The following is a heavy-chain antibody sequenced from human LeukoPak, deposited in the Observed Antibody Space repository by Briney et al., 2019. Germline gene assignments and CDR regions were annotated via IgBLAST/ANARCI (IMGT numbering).Heavy chain of an antibody. CDR1: GGTFSSYA. CDR2: IIPIFGTA. V-gene: IGHV1-69*05. CDR3: AREMATNLDY. J-gene: IGHJ4*02. D-gene: IGHD5-24*01. Sequence: AASVKVSCKASGGTFSSYAISWVRQAPGQGLEWMGRIIPIFGTANYAQKFQGRVTITTDESTSTAYMELSSLRSEDTAVYYCAREMATNLDYWGQGTLVTVSS.